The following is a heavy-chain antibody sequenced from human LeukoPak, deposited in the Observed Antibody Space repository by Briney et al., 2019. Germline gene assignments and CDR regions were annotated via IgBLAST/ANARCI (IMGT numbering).Heavy chain of an antibody. J-gene: IGHJ4*01. CDR1: GFTFTDYW. D-gene: IGHD6-13*01. CDR2: IRQDGGEK. V-gene: IGHV3-7*01. Sequence: GGSLRLSCAVSGFTFTDYWMNWVRQAPGKGLEWVASIRQDGGEKSYVDSVKGRFTISRDNTKSSLYLQINSLRAEDTTVYYCARDETAAGLYFDLWGQGTLVTVSS. CDR3: ARDETAAGLYFDL.